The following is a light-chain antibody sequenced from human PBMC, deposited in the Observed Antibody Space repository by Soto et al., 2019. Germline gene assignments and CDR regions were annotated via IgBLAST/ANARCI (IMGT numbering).Light chain of an antibody. CDR3: QQYGSSGT. CDR1: QSVSNNY. V-gene: IGKV3-20*01. CDR2: GAS. Sequence: EIVLTQSPGTLSQSPGERATLSCRASQSVSNNYLAWYQQKPGQAPRLLIYGASNRATGIPDRSSGSGSGTDFTLTISRLEPEDFAVYYCQQYGSSGTFGQGTKVDIK. J-gene: IGKJ1*01.